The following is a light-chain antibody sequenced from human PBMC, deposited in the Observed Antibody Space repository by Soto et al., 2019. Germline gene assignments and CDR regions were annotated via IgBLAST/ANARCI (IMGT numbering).Light chain of an antibody. CDR3: AVWDSNLNGRV. Sequence: QSVLTQPPSASGTPGQRVTISCSGSSSNIEINSVSWYQQFPGTAPKVLIYGNNQRPSGVPDRFSGSKSGTSASLAIRGLRSEDEADYYCAVWDSNLNGRVFGGGTKLTVL. V-gene: IGLV1-47*01. CDR1: SSNIEINS. CDR2: GNN. J-gene: IGLJ3*02.